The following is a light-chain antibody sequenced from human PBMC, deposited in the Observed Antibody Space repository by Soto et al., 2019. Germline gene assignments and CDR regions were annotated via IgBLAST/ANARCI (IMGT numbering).Light chain of an antibody. V-gene: IGLV2-14*01. J-gene: IGLJ1*01. CDR3: SSYTTSSSYV. CDR1: SSDVGGYIY. CDR2: DVT. Sequence: SALTQPASVSGSPGQSITISCTGTSSDVGGYIYVSWYQQHPGKAPKLMIYDVTSRPSGVSYRFSGSKSGNTASLTISGLQAEDEADYYCSSYTTSSSYVFGTGTKLTVL.